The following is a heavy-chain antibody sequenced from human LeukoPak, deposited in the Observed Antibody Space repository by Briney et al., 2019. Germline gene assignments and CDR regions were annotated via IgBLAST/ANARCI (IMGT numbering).Heavy chain of an antibody. D-gene: IGHD3-3*01. Sequence: SETLSLTCTVSGGSISSYYWSWLRQPPGKGLEWSGYIYYSGSTYYNTSLKSRVTISVDTSKNQFSLKLSSVTAADTAVYYCARQIDIRFLEWLNAFDIWGQGTMVTVSS. CDR3: ARQIDIRFLEWLNAFDI. V-gene: IGHV4-59*08. J-gene: IGHJ3*02. CDR2: IYYSGST. CDR1: GGSISSYY.